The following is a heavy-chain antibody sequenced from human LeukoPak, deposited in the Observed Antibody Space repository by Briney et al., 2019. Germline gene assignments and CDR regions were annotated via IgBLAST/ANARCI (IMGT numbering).Heavy chain of an antibody. CDR1: GGTFSSYA. Sequence: GSSVKVSCKASGGTFSSYAISWVRQAPGQGLEWMGGIIPIFGTANYAQKFQGRVTITADESTSTAYMELSSLRSEDTAVYYCARGSSSWYFVAFDIWGQGTMVTVSS. CDR2: IIPIFGTA. J-gene: IGHJ3*02. D-gene: IGHD6-13*01. CDR3: ARGSSSWYFVAFDI. V-gene: IGHV1-69*01.